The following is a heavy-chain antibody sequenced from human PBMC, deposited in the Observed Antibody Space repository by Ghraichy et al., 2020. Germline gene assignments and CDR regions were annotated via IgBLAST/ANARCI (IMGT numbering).Heavy chain of an antibody. V-gene: IGHV6-1*01. J-gene: IGHJ4*02. D-gene: IGHD6-19*01. CDR3: ARDGEAVSTFDY. CDR1: GDSVSSNSAV. Sequence: SQTLSLTCAISGDSVSSNSAVWVWLRQSPSRGLEWLGRTYYRSKWYNDYEASVKGRIAVNPDTSRNQFSFQLNSVTPEDTAVYYCARDGEAVSTFDYWGQGTLVTVSS. CDR2: TYYRSKWYN.